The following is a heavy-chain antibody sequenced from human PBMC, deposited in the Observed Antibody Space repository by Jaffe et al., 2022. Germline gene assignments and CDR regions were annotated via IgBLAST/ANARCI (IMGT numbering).Heavy chain of an antibody. CDR2: ITTSSSTI. Sequence: EVQLVESGGGLVQPGGSLRLSCAASGFSFSSHNMNWVRQAPGKGLEWVSHITTSSSTIYYADSVKGRFTISRDNAKNSLYLQMTSLRAEDTAVYYCVRDPRYCSDGTCYSFDLWGQGTLVTVSS. D-gene: IGHD2-15*01. CDR1: GFSFSSHN. J-gene: IGHJ4*02. V-gene: IGHV3-48*01. CDR3: VRDPRYCSDGTCYSFDL.